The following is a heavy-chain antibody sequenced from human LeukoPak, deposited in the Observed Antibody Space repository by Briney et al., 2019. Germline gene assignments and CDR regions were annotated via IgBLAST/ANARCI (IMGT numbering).Heavy chain of an antibody. Sequence: PSETLSLTCTVSGGSISSYYWSWIRQPPGKGLEWIGYIYYSGSTNYNLSLKSRVTISVDTSKNQFSLKLSSVTAADTAVYYCAGTMVRGVKDDYWGQGTLVTVSS. V-gene: IGHV4-59*08. CDR3: AGTMVRGVKDDY. J-gene: IGHJ4*02. CDR1: GGSISSYY. D-gene: IGHD3-10*01. CDR2: IYYSGST.